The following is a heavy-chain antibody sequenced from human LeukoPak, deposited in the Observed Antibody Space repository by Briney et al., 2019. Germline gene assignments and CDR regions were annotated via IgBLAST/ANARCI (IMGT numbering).Heavy chain of an antibody. CDR2: IIPIFGTA. CDR3: ARGSTGGVGIAARHHDAFDI. CDR1: GGTFSSYA. D-gene: IGHD6-6*01. J-gene: IGHJ3*02. V-gene: IGHV1-69*01. Sequence: ASVKVSCKASGGTFSSYAISWVRQAPGQGLEWMGGIIPIFGTANYAQKFQGRVTITADESTSTAYMELSSLRSEDTAVYYCARGSTGGVGIAARHHDAFDIWGQGTMVTVSS.